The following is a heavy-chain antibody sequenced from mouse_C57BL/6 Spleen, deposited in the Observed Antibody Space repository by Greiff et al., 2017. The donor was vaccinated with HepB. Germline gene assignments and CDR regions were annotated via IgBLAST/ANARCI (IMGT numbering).Heavy chain of an antibody. D-gene: IGHD4-1*01. J-gene: IGHJ2*01. CDR1: GYSITSGYY. CDR3: AREANWDGDFDY. V-gene: IGHV3-6*01. CDR2: ISYDGSN. Sequence: DVKLQESGPGLVKPSQSLSLTCSVTGYSITSGYYWNWIRQFPGNKLEWMGYISYDGSNNYNPSLKNRISITRDTSKNQFFLKLNSVTTEDTATYYCAREANWDGDFDYWGHSTTLTVSS.